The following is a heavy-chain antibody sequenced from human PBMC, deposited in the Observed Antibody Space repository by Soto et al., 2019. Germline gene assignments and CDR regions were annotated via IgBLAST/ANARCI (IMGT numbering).Heavy chain of an antibody. J-gene: IGHJ4*02. CDR1: GGSISSSSYY. Sequence: QLQLQESGPGLVKPSETLSLTCTVSGGSISSSSYYWGWIRQPPGKGLEWIGSIYYSGSTYYNPSLKSRVTISVDTSKNQFSLKLSSVTAADTAVYYCARHAGSSWYVPFDYWGQGTLVTVSS. CDR2: IYYSGST. V-gene: IGHV4-39*01. D-gene: IGHD6-13*01. CDR3: ARHAGSSWYVPFDY.